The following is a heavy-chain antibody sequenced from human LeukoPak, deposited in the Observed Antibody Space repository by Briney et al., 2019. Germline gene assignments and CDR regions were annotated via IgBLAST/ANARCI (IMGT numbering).Heavy chain of an antibody. CDR2: IIPILGIA. CDR1: GGTFSSYA. D-gene: IGHD3-10*01. Sequence: SVKVSCKASGGTFSSYAISWVRQAPGQGLEWMGRIIPILGIANYAQKFQGRVTITADKSTSTAYMELRSLRSDDTAVYFCTTDSGRSYFYFNFWGQGTLVTVSS. J-gene: IGHJ4*02. CDR3: TTDSGRSYFYFNF. V-gene: IGHV1-69*04.